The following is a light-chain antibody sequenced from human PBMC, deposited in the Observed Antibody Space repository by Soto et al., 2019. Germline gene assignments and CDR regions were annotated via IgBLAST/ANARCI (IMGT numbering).Light chain of an antibody. J-gene: IGKJ3*01. CDR3: QQYYSTPPT. CDR2: WAS. CDR1: QSVLYSSNNKNY. Sequence: DIVMTRSPDSLAVSLGERATINCKSSQSVLYSSNNKNYLAWYQQKPRQPPKLLIHWASTRESGVPDRFSGSGSGTDFTLTISSLQAEDVAVYYCQQYYSTPPTFGPGTKVDIK. V-gene: IGKV4-1*01.